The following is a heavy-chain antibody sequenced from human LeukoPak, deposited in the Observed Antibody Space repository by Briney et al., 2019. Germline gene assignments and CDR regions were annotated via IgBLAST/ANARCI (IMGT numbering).Heavy chain of an antibody. Sequence: GGSLRLSCAASGFTVSSNYMSWVRQAPGKGLEWVSVIYSGGSTYYADSVKGRFTISRDNSKNTLYLQMNSLRAEDTAVYYCARDGDHSCGDYWGQGTLVTVSS. CDR3: ARDGDHSCGDY. CDR1: GFTVSSNY. V-gene: IGHV3-66*01. D-gene: IGHD2-2*01. CDR2: IYSGGST. J-gene: IGHJ4*02.